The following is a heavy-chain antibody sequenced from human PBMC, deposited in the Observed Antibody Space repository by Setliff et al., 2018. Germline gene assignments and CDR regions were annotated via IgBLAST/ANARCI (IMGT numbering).Heavy chain of an antibody. J-gene: IGHJ3*02. CDR1: GYTFTSYY. V-gene: IGHV1-46*01. CDR3: ARVRRPGQGEPDAFDI. D-gene: IGHD3-16*01. Sequence: GASVKVSCKASGYTFTSYYMHWVRQAPGQGLEWMGIINSSGGSTSYAQKFQGRVTMTRDTSTSTVYMELSSLRSEDTAVYYCARVRRPGQGEPDAFDIWGQGTMVTVSS. CDR2: INSSGGST.